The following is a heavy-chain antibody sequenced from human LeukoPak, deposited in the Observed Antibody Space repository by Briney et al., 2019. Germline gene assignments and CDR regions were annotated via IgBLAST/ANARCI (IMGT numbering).Heavy chain of an antibody. Sequence: GGSLRLSCAGSGFTFTYWMTWVRQAPGKGLEWVANIKQDGSEKYYVDSVKGRFTISRDNAKNSLYLQMNSLRAEDTAVYYCARVGYSSSWYKSYYYYYYGMDVWGQGTTVTVSS. CDR2: IKQDGSEK. J-gene: IGHJ6*02. D-gene: IGHD6-13*01. CDR3: ARVGYSSSWYKSYYYYYYGMDV. V-gene: IGHV3-7*01. CDR1: GFTFTYW.